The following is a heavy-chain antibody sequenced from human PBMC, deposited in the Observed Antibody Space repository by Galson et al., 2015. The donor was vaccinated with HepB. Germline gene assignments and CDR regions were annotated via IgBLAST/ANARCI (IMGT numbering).Heavy chain of an antibody. CDR3: AREGNNGGDHWLGALDI. D-gene: IGHD2-21*02. Sequence: SLRLSCAASGFTFSSSEMHWVRQVSGKGLEWVSAIGNADDTYYADSVKGRFTISRENAKNSLYLQMNSLGAGDTAMYYCAREGNNGGDHWLGALDIWGQGTMVTVSS. J-gene: IGHJ3*02. V-gene: IGHV3-13*01. CDR2: IGNADDT. CDR1: GFTFSSSE.